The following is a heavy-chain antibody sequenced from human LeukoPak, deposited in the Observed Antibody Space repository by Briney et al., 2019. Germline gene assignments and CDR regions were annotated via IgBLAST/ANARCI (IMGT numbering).Heavy chain of an antibody. V-gene: IGHV1-18*01. CDR1: VYTFTNYG. D-gene: IGHD3-22*01. CDR2: ITAYNGNT. CDR3: ARSYYYDSCGYYPPDY. Sequence: ASVKVSCKASVYTFTNYGISWVRQAPGQGLEWMGWITAYNGNTNYAQRLQGRVTMTTDTSTSTAYMVLRSLRSDDTAVYYCARSYYYDSCGYYPPDYWGQGTLVTVSS. J-gene: IGHJ4*02.